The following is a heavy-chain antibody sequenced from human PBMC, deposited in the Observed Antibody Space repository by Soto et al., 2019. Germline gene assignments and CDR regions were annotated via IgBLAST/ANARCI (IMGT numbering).Heavy chain of an antibody. J-gene: IGHJ4*02. D-gene: IGHD3-22*01. Sequence: GSLRLSCTVSGGSISSYYWSWIRQPPGKGLEWIGYIYYSGSTNYNPSLKSRVTISVDTSKNQFSLKLSSVTAADTAVYYCARTYYYDSSGYYYYFDYWGQGTLVTVSS. CDR3: ARTYYYDSSGYYYYFDY. CDR1: GGSISSYY. CDR2: IYYSGST. V-gene: IGHV4-59*01.